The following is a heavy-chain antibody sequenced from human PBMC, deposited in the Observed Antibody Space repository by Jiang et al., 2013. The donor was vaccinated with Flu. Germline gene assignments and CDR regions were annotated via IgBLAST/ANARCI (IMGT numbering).Heavy chain of an antibody. CDR1: GGSISSSSYY. CDR3: ARDNCGGDCYQFDY. V-gene: IGHV4-39*07. CDR2: IYYSGST. Sequence: GSGLVKPSETLSLTCTVSGGSISSSSYYWGWIRQPPGKGLEWIGSIYYSGSTYYNPSLKSRVTISVDTSKNQFSLKLSSVTAADTAVYYCARDNCGGDCYQFDYWGQGTLVTVSS. D-gene: IGHD2-21*01. J-gene: IGHJ4*02.